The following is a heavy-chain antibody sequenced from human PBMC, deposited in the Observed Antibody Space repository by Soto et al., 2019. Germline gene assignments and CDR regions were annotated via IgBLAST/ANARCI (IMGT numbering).Heavy chain of an antibody. CDR3: ARSVVVAATITAHYYYYMDV. CDR2: INHSGST. Sequence: SETLSLTCAVYGGSFSGYYWSWIRQPPGKGLEWIGEINHSGSTNYNPSLKSRVTISVDTSKNQFSLKLSSVTAADTAVYYCARSVVVAATITAHYYYYMDVWGKGTTVTVSS. CDR1: GGSFSGYY. V-gene: IGHV4-34*01. J-gene: IGHJ6*03. D-gene: IGHD2-15*01.